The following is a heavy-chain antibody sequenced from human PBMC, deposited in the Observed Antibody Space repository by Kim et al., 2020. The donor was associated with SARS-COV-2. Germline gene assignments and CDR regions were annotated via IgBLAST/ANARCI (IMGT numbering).Heavy chain of an antibody. CDR1: GFTFNTYA. CDR2: INGDGAKT. J-gene: IGHJ4*02. CDR3: ARRIVNIATTQFDY. Sequence: GGSLRLSCAASGFTFNTYAMTWVRQAPGKGLEWVSSINGDGAKTYYADSVKGRFSMSRDNSKNALYLQMNSLRADDTAIYYCARRIVNIATTQFDYWGRGTLVTVSS. V-gene: IGHV3-23*01. D-gene: IGHD4-17*01.